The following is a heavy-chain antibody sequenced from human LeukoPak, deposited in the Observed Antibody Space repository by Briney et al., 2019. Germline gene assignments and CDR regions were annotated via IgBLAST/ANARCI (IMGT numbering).Heavy chain of an antibody. CDR2: INPSGGST. CDR3: ARGTANFWSGYSSHFDY. J-gene: IGHJ4*02. V-gene: IGHV1-46*01. CDR1: GYTFTSYY. Sequence: ASVKASCKASGYTFTSYYMHWVRQAPGQGLEWMGIINPSGGSTSYAQKFQGRVTMTRDTSTCTVYMEVSSLRSEDTAVYYCARGTANFWSGYSSHFDYWGQGTLVTVSS. D-gene: IGHD3-3*01.